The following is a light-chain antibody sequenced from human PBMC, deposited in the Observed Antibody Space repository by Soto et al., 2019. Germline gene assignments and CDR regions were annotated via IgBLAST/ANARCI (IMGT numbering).Light chain of an antibody. CDR3: SSYVTGNTVV. J-gene: IGLJ3*02. CDR1: SSDVGGHNS. Sequence: QSVLTQPASVSGSPGQSITISCTGTSSDVGGHNSACWYQQHPGKVPKLLIYEVTNRPSGVSSRLSGSKSGNTASLTISGLQAEDEADYYCSSYVTGNTVVFGGGTKVTVL. V-gene: IGLV2-14*01. CDR2: EVT.